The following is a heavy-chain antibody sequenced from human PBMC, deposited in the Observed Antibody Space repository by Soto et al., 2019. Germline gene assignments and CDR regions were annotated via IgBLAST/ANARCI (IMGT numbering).Heavy chain of an antibody. CDR2: INHSGST. J-gene: IGHJ4*02. D-gene: IGHD5-18*01. V-gene: IGHV4-34*01. CDR3: AAGFGGYSYGYFDY. CDR1: GGSFSGYY. Sequence: SETLSLTCAVYGGSFSGYYWSWIRQPPGKGLGWIGEINHSGSTNYNPSLKSRVTISVDTSKNQFSLKLSSVTAADTAVYYCAAGFGGYSYGYFDYWGQGTLVTVSS.